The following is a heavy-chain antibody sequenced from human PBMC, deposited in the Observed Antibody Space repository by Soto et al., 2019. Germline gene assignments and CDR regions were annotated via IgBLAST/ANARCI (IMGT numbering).Heavy chain of an antibody. D-gene: IGHD5-12*01. V-gene: IGHV3-74*01. J-gene: IGHJ4*02. CDR1: GLTFSSSW. CDR2: INSDGSST. Sequence: EVQLVESGGGLVQPGGSLRLSCAASGLTFSSSWMHWVRQAPGKGLVWVSRINSDGSSTNYADSVKGRFTISRDNAKNTVYLQMNSLRVADTAVYYCARDQGYVGFDHWGQGTLLTVSS. CDR3: ARDQGYVGFDH.